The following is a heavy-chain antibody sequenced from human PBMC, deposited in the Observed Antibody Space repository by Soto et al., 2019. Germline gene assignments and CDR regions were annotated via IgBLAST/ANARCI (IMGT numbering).Heavy chain of an antibody. CDR3: ARDLASSGGYDGVDY. V-gene: IGHV3-7*01. CDR1: GFTFSSYW. CDR2: IKQDGSEN. J-gene: IGHJ4*02. Sequence: EVQLVESGGGLVQPGGSLRLSCAASGFTFSSYWMSWVRQAPGKGLEWVANIKQDGSENYYVDSVKGRFPISRDNAKNTLYLQMNSLRAEDTAVYYCARDLASSGGYDGVDYWGQGPLVTVSS. D-gene: IGHD5-12*01.